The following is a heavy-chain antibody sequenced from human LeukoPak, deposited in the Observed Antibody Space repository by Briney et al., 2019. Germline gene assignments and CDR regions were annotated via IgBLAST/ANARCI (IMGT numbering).Heavy chain of an antibody. D-gene: IGHD3-22*01. Sequence: SGTLSLTCAVYGGSFSGYYWSWIRQPPGKGLEWIGEINHSGSTNYNPSLKSRVTISVDTSKNQFSLKLSSVTAADTAVYYCARGRYYDSSLDYWGQGTLVTVSS. J-gene: IGHJ4*02. CDR1: GGSFSGYY. CDR2: INHSGST. CDR3: ARGRYYDSSLDY. V-gene: IGHV4-34*01.